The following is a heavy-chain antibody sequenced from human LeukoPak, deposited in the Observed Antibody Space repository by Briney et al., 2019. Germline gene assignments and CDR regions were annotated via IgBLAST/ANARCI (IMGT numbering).Heavy chain of an antibody. CDR3: AREMATTRIFDY. CDR1: GFTFSSYA. J-gene: IGHJ4*02. CDR2: ISSNGGST. V-gene: IGHV3-64*04. D-gene: IGHD5-24*01. Sequence: GGSLRLSCSASGFTFSSYAMHWVRQAPGKGLEYVSAISSNGGSTYYADSVKGRFTISRDNSKNTLYLQMNSLRAEDTAVYYCAREMATTRIFDYWGQGTLVTVSS.